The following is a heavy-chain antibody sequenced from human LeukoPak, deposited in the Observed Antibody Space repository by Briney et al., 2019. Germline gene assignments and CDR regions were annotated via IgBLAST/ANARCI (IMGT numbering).Heavy chain of an antibody. CDR1: GFTFSNSA. Sequence: GGSLRLSCAASGFTFSNSAMAWVRQAPGKGLEWVSSITGSGDYTYYADFVKGRFTISRDNSKNTLYLQMNSLRAEDTAVYYCANKPPSFDPWGQGTLVTVSS. D-gene: IGHD1-14*01. CDR3: ANKPPSFDP. CDR2: ITGSGDYT. J-gene: IGHJ5*02. V-gene: IGHV3-23*01.